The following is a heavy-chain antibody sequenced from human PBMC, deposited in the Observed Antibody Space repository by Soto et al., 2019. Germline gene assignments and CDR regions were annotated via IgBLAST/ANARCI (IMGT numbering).Heavy chain of an antibody. V-gene: IGHV4-39*01. CDR1: GGAINSTVYY. CDR2: SNYGGPT. D-gene: IGHD6-13*01. CDR3: ARHGAYSNSVYYYYGMDV. Sequence: KPSETLSLTCTVSGGAINSTVYYWGWIRQPPGKGLEWIGSSNYGGPTYYSPSLQSRVTISLDTAKSHFSLNLRSVTAADTAVYYCARHGAYSNSVYYYYGMDVWGQGTTVTVSS. J-gene: IGHJ6*02.